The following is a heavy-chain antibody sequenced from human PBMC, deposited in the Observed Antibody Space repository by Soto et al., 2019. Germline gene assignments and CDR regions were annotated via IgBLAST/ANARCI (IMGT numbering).Heavy chain of an antibody. Sequence: SGPTLVNPTQTLTLTCTFSGFSLSTSGVGVGWIRQPPGKALEWLALIYWNDDKRYSPSLKSRLTITKDTSKNQVVLTMTNMDPVDTATYYCANRKAYYDILTGYSPGAFDIWGQGTMVTVSS. V-gene: IGHV2-5*01. CDR1: GFSLSTSGVG. CDR3: ANRKAYYDILTGYSPGAFDI. J-gene: IGHJ3*02. CDR2: IYWNDDK. D-gene: IGHD3-9*01.